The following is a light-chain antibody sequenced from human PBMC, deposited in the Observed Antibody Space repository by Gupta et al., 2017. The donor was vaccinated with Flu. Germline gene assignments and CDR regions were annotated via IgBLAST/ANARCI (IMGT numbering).Light chain of an antibody. CDR3: QQDNSWPLT. J-gene: IGKJ4*01. CDR2: VAS. V-gene: IGKV3-15*01. CDR1: QNIYSN. Sequence: PATLSVSPGEGATLSCRASQNIYSNLAWYQQMPGQAPRLLMYVASTRATGIPARFSGSGSGTEFTLTISSLQSEDFAVYYCQQDNSWPLTFGGGTKVEIK.